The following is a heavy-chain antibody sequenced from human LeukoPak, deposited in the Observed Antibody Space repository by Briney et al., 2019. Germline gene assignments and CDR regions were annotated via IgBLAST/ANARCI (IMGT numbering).Heavy chain of an antibody. D-gene: IGHD6-13*01. CDR1: GYSISSGYY. V-gene: IGHV4-38-2*02. J-gene: IGHJ6*03. CDR3: ARAGSSPYYYYMDV. CDR2: IYHSGST. Sequence: SETLSLTCTVSGYSISSGYYWGWIRQPPGQGLEWIGSIYHSGSTYYNPSLKSRVTISVDTSKNQFSLKLSSVTAADTAVYYCARAGSSPYYYYMDVWGKGTTVTVSS.